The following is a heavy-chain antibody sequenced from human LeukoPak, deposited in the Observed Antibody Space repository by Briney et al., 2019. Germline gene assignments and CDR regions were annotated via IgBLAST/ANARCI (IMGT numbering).Heavy chain of an antibody. CDR1: GGSISSYY. CDR2: IYYTGST. D-gene: IGHD6-13*01. V-gene: IGHV4-59*01. Sequence: SETLSLTCTVSGGSISSYYWSWIRQPPGKGLEWIGYIYYTGSTDYNPSLKSRVAISVDTSKNQFPLKLSSVTAADTAVYYCARGSKAAPGTFDYWGQGTLVTVSS. J-gene: IGHJ4*02. CDR3: ARGSKAAPGTFDY.